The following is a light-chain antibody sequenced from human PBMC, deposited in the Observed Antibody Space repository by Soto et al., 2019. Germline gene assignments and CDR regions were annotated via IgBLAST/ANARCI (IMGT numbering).Light chain of an antibody. CDR3: QQYGSSPLT. Sequence: IVFTHSPGTLALSPGERATLSRRASQSVSSSYLAWYQQKPGQAPRLLIFDASSRATGIPDRFSGSGSGTDFTLTISRLEPEDFAVYFCQQYGSSPLTFGGGTKVDIK. CDR2: DAS. CDR1: QSVSSSY. J-gene: IGKJ4*01. V-gene: IGKV3-20*01.